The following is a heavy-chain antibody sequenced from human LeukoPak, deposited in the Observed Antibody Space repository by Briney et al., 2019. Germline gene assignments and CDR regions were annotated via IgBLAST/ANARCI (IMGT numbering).Heavy chain of an antibody. J-gene: IGHJ4*02. CDR2: ISSSGSTI. CDR1: GFTFSDYY. V-gene: IGHV3-11*01. CDR3: ARAPPYGLGSPIDY. D-gene: IGHD3-10*01. Sequence: GGSLRLSCAASGFTFSDYYMSWIRQAPGKGLEWVSYISSSGSTIYYTDSVKGRFTISRDNAKNSLYLQMNSLRAEDTAVYYCARAPPYGLGSPIDYWGQGTLVTVSS.